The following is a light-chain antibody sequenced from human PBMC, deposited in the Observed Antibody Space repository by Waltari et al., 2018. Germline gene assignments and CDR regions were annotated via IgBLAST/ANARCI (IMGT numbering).Light chain of an antibody. CDR1: QNVLYSSNNKNY. Sequence: DIVMTQSPDSLAVSLGERATINCKSSQNVLYSSNNKNYLAWYQQKPGQPPKLLIYWASTRESGVPDRLSGSGSGTDFTLTISSLQAEDVAVYYCQQYYGTPPTFGQGTKVEIK. CDR2: WAS. CDR3: QQYYGTPPT. V-gene: IGKV4-1*01. J-gene: IGKJ1*01.